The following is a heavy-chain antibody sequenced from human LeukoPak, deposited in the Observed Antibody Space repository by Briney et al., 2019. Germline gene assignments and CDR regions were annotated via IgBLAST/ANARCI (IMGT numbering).Heavy chain of an antibody. V-gene: IGHV3-74*01. CDR3: ARTHYGDYQDY. CDR2: INSDGSST. J-gene: IGHJ4*02. Sequence: GGSLRLSCAASGFTFSSYWMHWVRQAPGKGLVWVSRINSDGSSTNYADSVKGRFTISRDNAKNTLYLQMNSLRVEDTAVYYCARTHYGDYQDYWGQGTLVTVSS. CDR1: GFTFSSYW. D-gene: IGHD4-17*01.